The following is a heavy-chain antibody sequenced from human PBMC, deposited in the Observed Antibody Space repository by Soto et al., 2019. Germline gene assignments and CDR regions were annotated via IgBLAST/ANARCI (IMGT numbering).Heavy chain of an antibody. CDR3: AKASNVIVVPGAKYTY. D-gene: IGHD2-2*01. V-gene: IGHV3-23*01. CDR2: ISGSGGTT. CDR1: GFTCSSYA. J-gene: IGHJ4*02. Sequence: WGSRRLSCAASGFTCSSYARSWVRQAPGKGRGGVSSISGSGGTTYHADSVKGRFTTSGDNYTNTLYLQMNSLRAGDTAIYSCAKASNVIVVPGAKYTYWGQGALVTVSS.